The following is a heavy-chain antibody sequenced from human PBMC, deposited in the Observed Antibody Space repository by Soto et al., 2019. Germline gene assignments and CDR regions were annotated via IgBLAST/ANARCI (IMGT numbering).Heavy chain of an antibody. CDR1: GYTFTVYY. J-gene: IGHJ4*02. CDR3: ARDLAKGAGSAGFDY. V-gene: IGHV1-2*02. D-gene: IGHD6-25*01. Sequence: ASVKVSGKTSGYTFTVYYMHCVLQSPLQGLEGMGCINPNSGGTKYPQKFQGRVTMTRDSSTSTVYMSLTGLKSDDTAVYYCARDLAKGAGSAGFDYWGQGTLVTVSS. CDR2: INPNSGGT.